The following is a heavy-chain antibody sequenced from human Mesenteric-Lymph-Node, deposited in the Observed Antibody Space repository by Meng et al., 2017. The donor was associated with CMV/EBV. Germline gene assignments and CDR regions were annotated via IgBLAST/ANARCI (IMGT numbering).Heavy chain of an antibody. Sequence: GGSLRLSCAASGFTFSSYSMNWVRQAPGKGLEWVSSISSSSSYIYYADSVKGRFTISRDNAKNSLYLQMNSLRAEDTAVYYCASYSSTSSFDKWGQGTLVTVSS. CDR1: GFTFSSYS. J-gene: IGHJ4*02. CDR3: ASYSSTSSFDK. CDR2: ISSSSSYI. V-gene: IGHV3-21*04. D-gene: IGHD6-6*01.